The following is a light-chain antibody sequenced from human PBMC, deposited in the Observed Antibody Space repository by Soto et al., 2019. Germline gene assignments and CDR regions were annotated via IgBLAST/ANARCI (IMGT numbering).Light chain of an antibody. CDR3: QQRSNWPVT. CDR2: DAS. J-gene: IGKJ1*01. CDR1: QSVSTY. Sequence: EIVLTQSPATLSLSPGDRATLSCRASQSVSTYLAWYQQKPGQAPSLLIYDASNRATGIPARFSGSGSGTDCTLTISSLEPEDFAVYYCQQRSNWPVTFGQGTNVEIK. V-gene: IGKV3-11*01.